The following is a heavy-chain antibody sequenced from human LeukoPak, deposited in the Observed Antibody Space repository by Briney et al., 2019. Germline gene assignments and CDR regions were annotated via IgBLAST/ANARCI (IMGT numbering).Heavy chain of an antibody. Sequence: GGSLRLSCAASGFTFHSHSMNWVRQAPGKGLEWVSYISMTSSYIYYADSVKGRFTISRDNAKNSLYLHMNSLRAEDTAVYYCARVAGYSGYEPGYFEDWGQGTLVTVSS. CDR2: ISMTSSYI. CDR3: ARVAGYSGYEPGYFED. D-gene: IGHD5-12*01. J-gene: IGHJ4*02. V-gene: IGHV3-21*01. CDR1: GFTFHSHS.